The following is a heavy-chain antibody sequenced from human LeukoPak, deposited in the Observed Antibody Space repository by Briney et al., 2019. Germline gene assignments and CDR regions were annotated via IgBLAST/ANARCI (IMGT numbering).Heavy chain of an antibody. Sequence: GGSLRLSCAASGFTFSGSAMHWVRQASGKGLEWVGRIRSKANSYATAYAASVKGRSTISRDDSKNTAYLQMNSLKTEDTAVYYCTRPGYDSSYYYFDYWGQGTLVTVSS. CDR3: TRPGYDSSYYYFDY. CDR2: IRSKANSYAT. J-gene: IGHJ4*02. CDR1: GFTFSGSA. D-gene: IGHD3-22*01. V-gene: IGHV3-73*01.